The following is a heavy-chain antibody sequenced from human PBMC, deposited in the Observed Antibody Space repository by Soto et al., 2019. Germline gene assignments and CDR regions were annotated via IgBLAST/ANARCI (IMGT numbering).Heavy chain of an antibody. Sequence: QVQLVESGGGVVQPGRSLRLFCAASGFTFSSYGMHWVRQAPGKGLEWVAVISYDGSNKYYADSVKGRFTISRDNSKNTLYLQMNSLRAEDTAVYYCAYSGTYYFDYWGQGTLVTVSS. V-gene: IGHV3-30*03. CDR1: GFTFSSYG. CDR2: ISYDGSNK. CDR3: AYSGTYYFDY. D-gene: IGHD6-13*01. J-gene: IGHJ4*02.